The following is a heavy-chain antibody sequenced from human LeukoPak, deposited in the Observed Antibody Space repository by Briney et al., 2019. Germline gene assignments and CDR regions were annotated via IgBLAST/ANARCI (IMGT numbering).Heavy chain of an antibody. Sequence: GGSLRLSCAVYGFTFSGYWMSWVRQAPGKGLEWVANIKYDGTEKYYADSVKGRFTISRDKAENSLHLQMNSLRGEDTAVYYCARGGYRYGLGFWSQGTLVTVSS. V-gene: IGHV3-7*03. CDR3: ARGGYRYGLGF. CDR2: IKYDGTEK. J-gene: IGHJ4*02. CDR1: GFTFSGYW. D-gene: IGHD5-18*01.